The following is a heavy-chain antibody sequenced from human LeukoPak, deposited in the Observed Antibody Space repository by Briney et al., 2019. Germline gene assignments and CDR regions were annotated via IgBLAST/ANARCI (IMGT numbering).Heavy chain of an antibody. Sequence: ASVKVSCKASGYTFTSYYMHRVRQAPAQGLEWMGIINPSGGSTSYAQKFQGRVTMTREESTSTVYMELRSLRSEDTAVYYCARDLVAAAGNFDYWGQGTLVTVSS. CDR2: INPSGGST. CDR1: GYTFTSYY. J-gene: IGHJ4*02. V-gene: IGHV1-46*01. CDR3: ARDLVAAAGNFDY. D-gene: IGHD6-13*01.